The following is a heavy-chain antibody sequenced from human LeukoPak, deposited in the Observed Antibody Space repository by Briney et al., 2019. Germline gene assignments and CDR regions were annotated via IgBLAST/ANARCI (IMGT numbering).Heavy chain of an antibody. V-gene: IGHV1-2*02. CDR2: INPNSGGT. CDR3: ARDAGVGYYYHGMDV. CDR1: GYTFTGYY. D-gene: IGHD2-8*01. J-gene: IGHJ6*02. Sequence: ASVKVSCKASGYTFTGYYMHWVRQAPGQGLEWMGWINPNSGGTNYAQKFQGRVTMTRDTSISTAYMELSRLRSDDTAVYYCARDAGVGYYYHGMDVWGQGTTVTVSS.